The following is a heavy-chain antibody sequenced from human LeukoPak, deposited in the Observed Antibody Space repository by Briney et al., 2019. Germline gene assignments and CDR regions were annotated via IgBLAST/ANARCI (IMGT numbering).Heavy chain of an antibody. Sequence: SVKVSCKASGGTFSSYAISWVRQAPGQGLEWMGRIISILGIANYAQKFQGRVTITADKSTSTAYMELSSLRSEDTAVYYCARVDTAMVIDYWGQGTLVTVSS. CDR2: IISILGIA. V-gene: IGHV1-69*04. CDR1: GGTFSSYA. J-gene: IGHJ4*02. CDR3: ARVDTAMVIDY. D-gene: IGHD5-18*01.